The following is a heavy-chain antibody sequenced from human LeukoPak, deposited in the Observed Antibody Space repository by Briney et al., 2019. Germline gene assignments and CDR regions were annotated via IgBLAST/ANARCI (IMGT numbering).Heavy chain of an antibody. CDR1: GGSISGYY. Sequence: SETLSLTCTVSGGSISGYYWSWIRQPPGKGLEWIGYIYYTGSTNYSPSLKSRLTISVDTSKNQFSLKLSSVTAADTAVYYCARGDYGDYDYWGQGTLVTVSS. D-gene: IGHD4-17*01. V-gene: IGHV4-59*01. CDR2: IYYTGST. J-gene: IGHJ4*02. CDR3: ARGDYGDYDY.